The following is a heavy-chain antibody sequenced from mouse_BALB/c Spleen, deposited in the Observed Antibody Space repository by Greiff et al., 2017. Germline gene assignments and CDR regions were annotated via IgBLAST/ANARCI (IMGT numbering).Heavy chain of an antibody. D-gene: IGHD2-14*01. CDR3: ARYRTGYYYAMDY. Sequence: QVQLKESGPGLVQPSQSLSITCTVSGFSLTSYGVHWVRQSPGKGLEWLGVIWSGGSTDYNAAFISRLSISKDNSKSQVFFKMNSLQANDTAIYYCARYRTGYYYAMDYWGQGTSVTVSS. J-gene: IGHJ4*01. V-gene: IGHV2-2*02. CDR1: GFSLTSYG. CDR2: IWSGGST.